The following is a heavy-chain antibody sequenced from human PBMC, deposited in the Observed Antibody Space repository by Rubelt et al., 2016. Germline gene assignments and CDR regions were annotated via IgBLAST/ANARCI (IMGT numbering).Heavy chain of an antibody. J-gene: IGHJ5*02. D-gene: IGHD3-3*01. V-gene: IGHV1-46*01. CDR2: INHSGGST. CDR3: ARSPRYDVEDNWFDP. CDR1: GYTFTSYY. Sequence: QVQLVQSGAEVKKPGASVKVSCKASGYTFTSYYMHWVRQAPGQGLEWMGIINHSGGSTSYAQKFQCRVTMTRDTSTSTCYMELSSLRSEDTAVYYCARSPRYDVEDNWFDPWGQGTLVTVSS.